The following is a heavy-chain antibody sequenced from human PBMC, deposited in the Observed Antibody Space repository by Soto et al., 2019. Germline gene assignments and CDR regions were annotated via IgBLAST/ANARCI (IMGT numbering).Heavy chain of an antibody. D-gene: IGHD6-19*01. V-gene: IGHV4-39*01. Sequence: SETLSLTCTVSGGSISSSSYYWGWIRQPPGKGLEWIGSIYYSGSTYYNPSLKSRVTISVDTSKNQFSLKLSSVTAADTTVYYCIIAGGWGRGSRNYYYYGMDVWGQGTTVTVSS. CDR1: GGSISSSSYY. CDR3: IIAGGWGRGSRNYYYYGMDV. CDR2: IYYSGST. J-gene: IGHJ6*02.